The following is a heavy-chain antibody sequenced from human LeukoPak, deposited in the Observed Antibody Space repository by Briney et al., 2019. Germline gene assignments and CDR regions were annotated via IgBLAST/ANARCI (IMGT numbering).Heavy chain of an antibody. CDR1: GGSISSYY. V-gene: IGHV4-59*01. Sequence: SETLSLTCTVSGGSISSYYWSWIRQPPGKGLEWIGYIYYSGSTNYNPSLKSRVTISVDTSKNQFSLKLSSVTAADTAVYYCARVGATMVRGRVVSYMDVWGKGTTVTISS. D-gene: IGHD3-10*01. CDR2: IYYSGST. CDR3: ARVGATMVRGRVVSYMDV. J-gene: IGHJ6*03.